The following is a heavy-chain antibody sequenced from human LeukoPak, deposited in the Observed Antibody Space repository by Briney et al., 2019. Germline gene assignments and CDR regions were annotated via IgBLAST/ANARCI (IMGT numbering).Heavy chain of an antibody. Sequence: GEPLKISCKGSGYSFSSYLIGWVRQMRGKGLECMGIIYPGDPDTRDSPSFQCQVTISADKSVSTAYLQWSNLKASDTAMYYCARVARDGVTTFDYWGQGNLVTVSS. D-gene: IGHD1-26*01. CDR3: ARVARDGVTTFDY. V-gene: IGHV5-51*01. J-gene: IGHJ4*02. CDR1: GYSFSSYL. CDR2: IYPGDPDT.